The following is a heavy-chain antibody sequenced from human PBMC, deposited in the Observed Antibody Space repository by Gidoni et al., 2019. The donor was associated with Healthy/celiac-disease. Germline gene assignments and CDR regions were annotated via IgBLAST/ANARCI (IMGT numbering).Heavy chain of an antibody. J-gene: IGHJ3*02. CDR1: RFTVSSNY. V-gene: IGHV3-53*01. CDR3: ARAWDSSRSDAFDI. Sequence: EVQLVESGGGLRQTGESLRRSCLASRFTVSSNYMSWVRQAPGKWLEWVSVIYGGGSTYYADSVKCRFTISRDNSKNTLYLQMNRLRADDTAVYYCARAWDSSRSDAFDIWGQGTMVTVSS. CDR2: IYGGGST. D-gene: IGHD3-22*01.